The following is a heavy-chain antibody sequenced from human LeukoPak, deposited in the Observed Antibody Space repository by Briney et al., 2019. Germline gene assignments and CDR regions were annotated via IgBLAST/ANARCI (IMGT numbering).Heavy chain of an antibody. CDR1: GYTFTGYY. D-gene: IGHD3-22*01. CDR2: INPNSGGT. V-gene: IGHV1-2*04. CDR3: ARRDSITTDAFDI. J-gene: IGHJ3*02. Sequence: ASVKVSCKASGYTFTGYYMHWVRQAPGQGLEWMGWINPNSGGTNYAQKFQGWVTMTRDTSISTAYMELSRLRSDDTAVYYCARRDSITTDAFDIWGRGTMVTVSS.